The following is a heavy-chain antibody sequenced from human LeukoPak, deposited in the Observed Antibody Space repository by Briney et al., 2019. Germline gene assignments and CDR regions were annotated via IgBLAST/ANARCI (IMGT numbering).Heavy chain of an antibody. Sequence: GGPLRLSCAASGFTFSSYSMNWVRQAPGKGLEWVSAISGSGGSTSYADSVKGRFTISRDNSKNTLYLQMNSLRAEDTAVYYCAKYLFGGLDDAFDIWGQGTMVTVSS. J-gene: IGHJ3*02. D-gene: IGHD3-10*02. V-gene: IGHV3-23*01. CDR2: ISGSGGST. CDR3: AKYLFGGLDDAFDI. CDR1: GFTFSSYS.